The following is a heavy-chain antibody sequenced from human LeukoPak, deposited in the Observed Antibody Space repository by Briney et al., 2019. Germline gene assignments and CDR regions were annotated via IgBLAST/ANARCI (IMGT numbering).Heavy chain of an antibody. J-gene: IGHJ5*02. CDR1: GYTFTTYG. V-gene: IGHV1-18*01. Sequence: ASVKVSCKASGYTFTTYGISWVRQAPGQRLEWMGWISAYNGNTNYAQKLQGRVTITTDTSTSTAYMELRRLRSDDTAVYYCARDREAARPGWFDPWGQGTLVTVSS. CDR2: ISAYNGNT. D-gene: IGHD6-6*01. CDR3: ARDREAARPGWFDP.